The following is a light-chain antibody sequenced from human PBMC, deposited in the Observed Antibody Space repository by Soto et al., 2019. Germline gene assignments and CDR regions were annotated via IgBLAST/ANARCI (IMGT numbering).Light chain of an antibody. J-gene: IGKJ5*01. CDR1: QSVSSN. V-gene: IGKV3-15*01. CDR3: QQRSKT. Sequence: EIVMTQSPATLSVSPWERATLSCRASQSVSSNLAWYQQKPGQAPRLLIYGASTRATGIPDRFSGSGSGTDFTLTISRLEPEDFAVYYCQQRSKTFGQGTRLEIK. CDR2: GAS.